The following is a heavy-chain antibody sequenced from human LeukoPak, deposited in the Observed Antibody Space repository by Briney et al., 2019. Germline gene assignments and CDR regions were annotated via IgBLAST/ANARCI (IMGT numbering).Heavy chain of an antibody. V-gene: IGHV1-18*01. J-gene: IGHJ4*02. CDR3: ARGHAVNSGSYSDY. CDR1: GGTFSSYA. D-gene: IGHD1-26*01. CDR2: ISAYNGNT. Sequence: GASVKVSCKASGGTFSSYAISWVRQAPGQGLEWMGWISAYNGNTNYAQKLQGRVTVTTDTSTSTAYMELRSLRSDDTAVYYCARGHAVNSGSYSDYWGQGTLVTVSS.